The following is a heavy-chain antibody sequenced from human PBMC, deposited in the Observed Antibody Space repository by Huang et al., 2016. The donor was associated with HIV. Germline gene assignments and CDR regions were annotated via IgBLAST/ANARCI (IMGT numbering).Heavy chain of an antibody. Sequence: QLVQSGPEVKKPGASVQVACKVSGYTFASYGISWVRQGHGQGRGGRRSISSEMGKETLAQKGQGRVTMTRDTSTNTAYMEMKSLRSDDTSVYYCARITLTGYFDYWGQGTLVTVSS. CDR3: ARITLTGYFDY. CDR2: ISSEMGK. D-gene: IGHD3-9*01. CDR1: GYTFASYG. J-gene: IGHJ4*02. V-gene: IGHV1-18*01.